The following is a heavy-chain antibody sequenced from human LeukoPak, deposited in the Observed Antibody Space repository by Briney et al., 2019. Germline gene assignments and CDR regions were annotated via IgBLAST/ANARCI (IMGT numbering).Heavy chain of an antibody. D-gene: IGHD1-20*01. Sequence: SETLSLTCAVSGGSISSSNWWSWVRQPPGKGLEWIGEIYHSGSTNYNPYLKSRVTISVDKSKNQFSLKLSSVTAADTAVYYCARGITGTTGGGDAFDIWGQGTMVTVSS. V-gene: IGHV4-4*02. CDR1: GGSISSSNW. CDR2: IYHSGST. J-gene: IGHJ3*02. CDR3: ARGITGTTGGGDAFDI.